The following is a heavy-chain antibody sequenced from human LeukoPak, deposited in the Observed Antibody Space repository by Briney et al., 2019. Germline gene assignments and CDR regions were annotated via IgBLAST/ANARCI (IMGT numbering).Heavy chain of an antibody. CDR3: ARVGVVGYFYYMDV. CDR2: INPSGGTT. J-gene: IGHJ6*03. V-gene: IGHV1-46*01. Sequence: ASVKISCKASGYALTRYDMHWVRQAPGQGLEWMGIINPSGGTTTYAQKFKGRITMTRDTFTGTVYMEVNSLRSEDTAVYYCARVGVVGYFYYMDVWGKGTMVTVSS. D-gene: IGHD3-10*01. CDR1: GYALTRYD.